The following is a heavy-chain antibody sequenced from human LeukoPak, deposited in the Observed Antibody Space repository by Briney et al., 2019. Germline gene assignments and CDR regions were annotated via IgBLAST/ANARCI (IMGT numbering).Heavy chain of an antibody. V-gene: IGHV1-46*01. CDR1: GYTFTSYD. CDR3: ARGVYGDYPINPFDY. J-gene: IGHJ4*02. Sequence: ASVKVSCKASGYTFTSYDMHWVRQAPGQGLEWMGIINPSGGSTSYAQKFQGRVTMTRDTSTSTVYMELSSLRSEDTAVYYCARGVYGDYPINPFDYWGQGTLVTVSS. D-gene: IGHD4-17*01. CDR2: INPSGGST.